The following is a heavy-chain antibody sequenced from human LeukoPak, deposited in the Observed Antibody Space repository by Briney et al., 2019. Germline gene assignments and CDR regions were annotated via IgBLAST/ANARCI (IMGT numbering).Heavy chain of an antibody. V-gene: IGHV3-30*18. CDR2: ISYDGSNK. J-gene: IGHJ4*02. CDR3: AKDQIVEQLVLLLDY. Sequence: PGGSLRLSCAASGFTFSSYGMHWVRQAPGKGLEWVAVISYDGSNKHYADSVKGRFTISRDNSKNTLYLQMNSLRAEDTAVYYCAKDQIVEQLVLLLDYWGQGTLVTVSS. D-gene: IGHD6-6*01. CDR1: GFTFSSYG.